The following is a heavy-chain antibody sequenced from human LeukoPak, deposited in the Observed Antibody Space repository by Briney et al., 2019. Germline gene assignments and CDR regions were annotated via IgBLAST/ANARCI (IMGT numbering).Heavy chain of an antibody. CDR1: GFTFDDYA. Sequence: AGGSLRLSCAASGFTFDDYAMHWVRHAPGKGLEWVSGISWNSGSIGYADSVKGRFTISRDNAKNSLYLQMNSLRAEDTALYYCAKDISGWYAYYYYGMDVWGQGTTVTVSS. D-gene: IGHD6-19*01. V-gene: IGHV3-9*01. CDR2: ISWNSGSI. J-gene: IGHJ6*02. CDR3: AKDISGWYAYYYYGMDV.